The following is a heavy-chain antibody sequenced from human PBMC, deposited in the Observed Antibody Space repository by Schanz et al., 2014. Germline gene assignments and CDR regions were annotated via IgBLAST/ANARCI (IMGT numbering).Heavy chain of an antibody. V-gene: IGHV3-30*04. D-gene: IGHD3-3*01. CDR2: ISYDGSNT. J-gene: IGHJ4*02. Sequence: QVQLVDSGGAVVQPGRSLRLSCAASGFNFHLYAMHWVRQAPGKGLEWVAFISYDGSNTILADSVRGRFTISRDNSKTTLYLQMNSLRAEDTAVYYCARDKGGYYPFDYWGQGTLVTVSS. CDR1: GFNFHLYA. CDR3: ARDKGGYYPFDY.